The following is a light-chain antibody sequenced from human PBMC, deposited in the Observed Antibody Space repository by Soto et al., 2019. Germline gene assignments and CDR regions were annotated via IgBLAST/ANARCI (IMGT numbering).Light chain of an antibody. CDR1: QSLVHSDRDTY. J-gene: IGKJ1*01. Sequence: DIVMTQPPLSSPVTLGQPASISCRSSQSLVHSDRDTYLSWLHQRPGQPPRLPIYKISNRFSGVPDRFSGSGAGTDFTLEISRVEAEDVGVYYCMQATQFPRTFGQGTKVEIK. CDR2: KIS. V-gene: IGKV2-24*01. CDR3: MQATQFPRT.